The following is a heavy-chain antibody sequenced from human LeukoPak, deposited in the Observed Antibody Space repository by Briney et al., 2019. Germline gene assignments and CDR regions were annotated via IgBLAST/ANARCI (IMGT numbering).Heavy chain of an antibody. V-gene: IGHV1-8*01. J-gene: IGHJ4*02. Sequence: GASVKVSCKASGYTFTNNDINWVRQATGQGIEWMGWVSPDNGDTGYAPNFRGRVTMTTDTSINTAYMELTSPTSEDTAIYYCTRGRAAGDWGQGTLDTVSS. CDR2: VSPDNGDT. CDR3: TRGRAAGD. D-gene: IGHD6-19*01. CDR1: GYTFTNND.